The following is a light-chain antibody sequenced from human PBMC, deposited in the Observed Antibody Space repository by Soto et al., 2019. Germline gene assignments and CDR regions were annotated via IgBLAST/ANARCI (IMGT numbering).Light chain of an antibody. CDR2: LGS. J-gene: IGKJ3*01. V-gene: IGKV2-28*01. CDR3: MQALQTPFT. Sequence: DIVMNQNPLSLPVTPGEPASIPCRSSQNLLHSNGYNYLDWYLQKPGQSPQLLIYLGSNRASGVPDRFSGSGSGTDFTLKISRVEAEDVGVYYCMQALQTPFTFGPGTKVDIK. CDR1: QNLLHSNGYNY.